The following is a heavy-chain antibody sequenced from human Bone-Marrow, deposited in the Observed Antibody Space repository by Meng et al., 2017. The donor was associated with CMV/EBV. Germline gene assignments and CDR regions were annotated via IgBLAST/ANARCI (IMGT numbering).Heavy chain of an antibody. CDR1: GFTFSSYW. CDR3: TRGAWDS. J-gene: IGHJ4*02. Sequence: EVQLVESGGGLVQPGGSLRLSCAASGFTFSSYWMHWVRQAPGKGLVWVSRIITDGRSTDFADSVKGRFTISRDNAKNTMYLQMNSLRAEDTGVYYCTRGAWDSWGQGTLVTVSS. CDR2: IITDGRST. V-gene: IGHV3-74*01.